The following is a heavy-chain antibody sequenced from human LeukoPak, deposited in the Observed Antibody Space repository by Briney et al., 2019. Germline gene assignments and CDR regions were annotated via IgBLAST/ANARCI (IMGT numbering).Heavy chain of an antibody. J-gene: IGHJ4*02. V-gene: IGHV4-39*01. D-gene: IGHD6-13*01. Sequence: SETLSLTCTVSGGSISSSSYYWCWIRQPPGKGLEWIGSIYYSGSTYYNPSLKSRVTISVDTSKNQFSLKLSSVTAADTAVYYCARRSGIAAAGIDYWGQGTLVTVSS. CDR2: IYYSGST. CDR3: ARRSGIAAAGIDY. CDR1: GGSISSSSYY.